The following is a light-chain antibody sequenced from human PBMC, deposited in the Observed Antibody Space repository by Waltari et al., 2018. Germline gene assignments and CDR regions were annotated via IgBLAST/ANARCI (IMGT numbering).Light chain of an antibody. J-gene: IGLJ2*01. V-gene: IGLV4-69*01. Sequence: QLVLTQSPSASASLGASVKPTCHLSSGPSNFAIAWHQQQPEKGPRYLMKLRSDGSHSKGDGIPDRFSGSSSGAERYLTISSLQSEDEADYYCQTWGTGIQVFGGGTKLTVL. CDR2: LRSDGSH. CDR1: SGPSNFA. CDR3: QTWGTGIQV.